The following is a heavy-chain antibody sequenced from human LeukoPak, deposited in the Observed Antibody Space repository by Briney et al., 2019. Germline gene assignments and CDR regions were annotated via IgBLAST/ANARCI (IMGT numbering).Heavy chain of an antibody. CDR1: GYSFTSYW. D-gene: IGHD6-13*01. V-gene: IGHV5-51*01. J-gene: IGHJ6*02. CDR2: IYPGDSDT. Sequence: GESLKISCMCSGYSFTSYWIGWVRPMPGKGLEWMGIIYPGDSDTRYSPSFQGHVTISADKSISTAYLQWSSLKASDTAMYYCARRAIAAVNGMDVWGQGTTVTVSS. CDR3: ARRAIAAVNGMDV.